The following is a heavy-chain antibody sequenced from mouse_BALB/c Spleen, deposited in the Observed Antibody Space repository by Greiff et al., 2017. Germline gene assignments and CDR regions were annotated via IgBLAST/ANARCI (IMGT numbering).Heavy chain of an antibody. CDR3: ARYGNYDAMDY. CDR2: IDPANGNT. D-gene: IGHD2-1*01. Sequence: VQLQQSGAELVKPGASVKLSCTASGFNIKDTYMHWVKQRPERGLEWIGRIDPANGNTKYDPKFQGKATITADTSSNTAYLQLSSLTSEDTAVYYCARYGNYDAMDYGGQGTSVTVSS. CDR1: GFNIKDTY. J-gene: IGHJ4*01. V-gene: IGHV14-3*02.